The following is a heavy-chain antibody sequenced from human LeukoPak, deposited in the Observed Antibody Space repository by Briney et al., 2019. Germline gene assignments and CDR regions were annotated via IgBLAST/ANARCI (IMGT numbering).Heavy chain of an antibody. CDR2: ISGSGDSA. J-gene: IGHJ4*02. D-gene: IGHD5-18*01. Sequence: PGGSVRLSCAASGFTFSNYAMSWVRQAPGKGLEWVALISGSGDSAYYTDSVKGRFIISRDNSKSALYLQMNSLRAEDTAVYYCAKVLWYSYGSFDYWGQGTLVTVSS. CDR3: AKVLWYSYGSFDY. V-gene: IGHV3-23*01. CDR1: GFTFSNYA.